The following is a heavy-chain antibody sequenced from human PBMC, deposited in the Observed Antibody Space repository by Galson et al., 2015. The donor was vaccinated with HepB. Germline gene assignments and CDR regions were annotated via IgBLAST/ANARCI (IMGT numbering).Heavy chain of an antibody. CDR2: ISSSSSTI. Sequence: SLRLSCAASGFTFSSYSMNWVRQAPGKGLEWVSYISSSSSTIYYADSVKGRFTISRDNAKNSLYLQMNSLRAEDTAVYYCARDLVLGQASAVGATWWDYWGQGTLVTVSS. D-gene: IGHD1-26*01. CDR1: GFTFSSYS. V-gene: IGHV3-48*01. CDR3: ARDLVLGQASAVGATWWDY. J-gene: IGHJ4*02.